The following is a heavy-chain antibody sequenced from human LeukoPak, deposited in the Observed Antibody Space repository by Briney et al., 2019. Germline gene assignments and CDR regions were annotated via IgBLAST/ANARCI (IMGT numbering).Heavy chain of an antibody. V-gene: IGHV1-2*02. Sequence: GASVKVSCKASGYTFTDYYMHWVRQAPGQGLEWMGWINPNSGGTNYAQKFQGRVTMTRDASISTAYMELSRLRSDDTAVYYCARAFRWLVPVDYWGQGTLVTVSS. CDR3: ARAFRWLVPVDY. D-gene: IGHD6-19*01. CDR1: GYTFTDYY. CDR2: INPNSGGT. J-gene: IGHJ4*02.